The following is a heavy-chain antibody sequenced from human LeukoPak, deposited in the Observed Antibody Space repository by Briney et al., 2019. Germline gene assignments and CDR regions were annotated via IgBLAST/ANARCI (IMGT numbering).Heavy chain of an antibody. D-gene: IGHD6-19*01. CDR2: IIPIFGTA. CDR1: GGTFSSYA. J-gene: IGHJ4*02. Sequence: ASVKVSCKASGGTFSSYAISWVRQAPGQGLEWMGGIIPIFGTANYAQKFQGRDAITADESTSTAYMELSSLRSEDTAVYYCARAMYSSGWYGTRPYYFDYWGQGTLVTVSS. CDR3: ARAMYSSGWYGTRPYYFDY. V-gene: IGHV1-69*01.